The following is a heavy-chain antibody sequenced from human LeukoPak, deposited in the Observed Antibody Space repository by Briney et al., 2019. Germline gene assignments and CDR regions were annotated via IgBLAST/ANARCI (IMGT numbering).Heavy chain of an antibody. J-gene: IGHJ4*02. CDR3: ARNVGY. V-gene: IGHV3-74*01. CDR1: GFTFRSYW. D-gene: IGHD1-26*01. Sequence: HPGGSLRLSCAASGFTFRSYWMHWVRQAPGKGLVWVSRINSDGSSTSYADTVKGRFTISRDNSKNTVYLQMNSLRDEDTAVYYCARNVGYWGQGTLVTVSS. CDR2: INSDGSST.